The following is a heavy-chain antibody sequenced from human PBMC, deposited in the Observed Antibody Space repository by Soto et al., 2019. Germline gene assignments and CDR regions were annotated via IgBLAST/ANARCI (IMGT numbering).Heavy chain of an antibody. D-gene: IGHD3-3*01. CDR1: GVSVSSSNYY. CDR2: IYYTGST. CDR3: ERDRGITIFGVVRGYYGMDV. Sequence: SETLSLTCTVSGVSVSSSNYYWGWIRQPPGQGLEWIGSIYYTGSTFYNPSLKSRVTISVDTPRNQFSLKLSSLTAADTAVYYCERDRGITIFGVVRGYYGMDVWGQGTTVPVS. J-gene: IGHJ6*02. V-gene: IGHV4-39*02.